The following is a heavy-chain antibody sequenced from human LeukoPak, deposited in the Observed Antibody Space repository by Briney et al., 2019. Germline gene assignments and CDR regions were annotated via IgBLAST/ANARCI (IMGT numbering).Heavy chain of an antibody. J-gene: IGHJ4*02. CDR1: GGSFSGYY. CDR3: ARNPRYCTNGVCYPSDY. V-gene: IGHV4-34*01. D-gene: IGHD2-8*01. CDR2: INHSGST. Sequence: SETLSLTCAVSGGSFSGYYWSWVRQPPGKGLEWIGEINHSGSTNYNPSLKSRVTISVDTSKNQFSLKLSSVTAADTAVYYCARNPRYCTNGVCYPSDYWGQGTLVTVSS.